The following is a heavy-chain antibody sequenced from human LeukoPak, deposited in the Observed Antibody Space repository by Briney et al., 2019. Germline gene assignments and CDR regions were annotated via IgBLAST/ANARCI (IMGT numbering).Heavy chain of an antibody. V-gene: IGHV1-69*06. CDR3: ARPLGSLKEYWWFDP. Sequence: SVKVSCKGPGNTFTSYAISWVRQAPGQGLEWMGGVIPMFGTASYAPKFQGRVTISADKSTSTAYMELRSLRSEDTAVYFCARPLGSLKEYWWFDPWGQGTLVTVSS. D-gene: IGHD2/OR15-2a*01. CDR2: VIPMFGTA. CDR1: GNTFTSYA. J-gene: IGHJ5*02.